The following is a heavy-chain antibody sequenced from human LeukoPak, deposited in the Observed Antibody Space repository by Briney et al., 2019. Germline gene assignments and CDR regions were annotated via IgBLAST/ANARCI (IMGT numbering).Heavy chain of an antibody. CDR3: ARKTAQTSLLPYYYGMDV. CDR2: IDTNTGNP. J-gene: IGHJ6*02. V-gene: IGHV7-4-1*02. Sequence: ASVKVSCKASGYTFTSYAMNWVRQAPGQGLEWMGWIDTNTGNPTYAQGFTGRFVFSLDTSVSTAYLQISSLKAEDTAVYYCARKTAQTSLLPYYYGMDVWGQGTTVTVSS. CDR1: GYTFTSYA. D-gene: IGHD2-15*01.